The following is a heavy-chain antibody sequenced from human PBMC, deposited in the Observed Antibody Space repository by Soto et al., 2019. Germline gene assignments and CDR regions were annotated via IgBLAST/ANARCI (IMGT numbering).Heavy chain of an antibody. CDR1: GFTFSSYG. V-gene: IGHV3-30*18. CDR3: AKPGYSSSWFFEY. J-gene: IGHJ4*02. Sequence: VGPMRLSCAASGFTFSSYGVRWVRQAPGKGLEWVAVISYDGSNKYYADSVKGRFTISRDNSKNTLYLQMNSLRAEDTAVYYCAKPGYSSSWFFEYWGQGTLVTVSS. D-gene: IGHD6-13*01. CDR2: ISYDGSNK.